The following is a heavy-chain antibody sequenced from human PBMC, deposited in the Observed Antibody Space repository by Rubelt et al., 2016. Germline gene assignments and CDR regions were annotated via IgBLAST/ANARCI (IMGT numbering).Heavy chain of an antibody. CDR3: ATRTDSSSWYYELDY. Sequence: APGKGLEWVSVISVSGDTTYYADSVKGRFTISRDNSKNTLYLQMNSLRAEDTAVYYCATRTDSSSWYYELDYWGQGTLVTVSS. V-gene: IGHV3-23*01. J-gene: IGHJ4*02. CDR2: ISVSGDTT. D-gene: IGHD6-13*01.